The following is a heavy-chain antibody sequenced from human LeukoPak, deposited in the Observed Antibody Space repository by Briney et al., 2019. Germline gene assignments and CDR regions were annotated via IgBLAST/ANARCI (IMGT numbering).Heavy chain of an antibody. CDR2: IYYSGNT. D-gene: IGHD3-22*01. CDR1: GDSISTSNSY. Sequence: PSETLSLTCTVSGDSISTSNSYWGWIRQPPWKGLEWIGSIYYSGNTYYNASLKSRVTISVDTSKNQFSLKLTSVTAADTAVYYCARASEDSSGYFDAFDIWGQGTMVTVSS. V-gene: IGHV4-39*01. J-gene: IGHJ3*02. CDR3: ARASEDSSGYFDAFDI.